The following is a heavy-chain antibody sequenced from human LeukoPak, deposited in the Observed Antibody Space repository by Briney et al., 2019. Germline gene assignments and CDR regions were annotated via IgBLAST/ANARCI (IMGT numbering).Heavy chain of an antibody. D-gene: IGHD4-11*01. J-gene: IGHJ3*02. CDR1: GFTFSSYA. CDR2: IQNDGHDY. V-gene: IGHV3-30*04. CDR3: AREMTTPDDAFDI. Sequence: PGGSLRLSCAASGFTFSSYAMHWVRQAPGKGLEWVAFIQNDGHDYYYADSVRGRFTISRDNSKNILSLQMNSLRAEDTAVYYCAREMTTPDDAFDIWGQGTVVTVSS.